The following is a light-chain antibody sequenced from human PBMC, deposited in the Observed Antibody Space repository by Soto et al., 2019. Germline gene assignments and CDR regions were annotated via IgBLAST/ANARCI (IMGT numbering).Light chain of an antibody. Sequence: EIVMTQSPATLSVSPGERATLSCRASQSVSSNLAWYQQKPGQAPRLLIYGASTRATGIPARFSGSGSGTEFTLTISSLQSEDFAVYYCQQRSNWPLITFGQGTRLAI. CDR3: QQRSNWPLIT. V-gene: IGKV3-15*01. CDR2: GAS. CDR1: QSVSSN. J-gene: IGKJ5*01.